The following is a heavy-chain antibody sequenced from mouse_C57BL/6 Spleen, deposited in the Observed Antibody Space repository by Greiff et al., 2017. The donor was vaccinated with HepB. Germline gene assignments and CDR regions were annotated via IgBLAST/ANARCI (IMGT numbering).Heavy chain of an antibody. CDR1: GYAFSSSW. D-gene: IGHD2-1*01. CDR3: ARSGGIYYGNSYYFDY. V-gene: IGHV1-82*01. J-gene: IGHJ2*01. CDR2: IYPGDGDT. Sequence: QVQLQQSGPELVKPGASVKISCKASGYAFSSSWMNWVKQRPGKGLEWIGRIYPGDGDTNYNGKFKGKATLTADKSSSTAYMQLSSLTSEDSAVYFCARSGGIYYGNSYYFDYWGQGTTLTVSS.